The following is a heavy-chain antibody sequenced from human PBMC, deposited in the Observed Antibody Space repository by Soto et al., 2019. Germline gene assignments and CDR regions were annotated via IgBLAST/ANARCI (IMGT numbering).Heavy chain of an antibody. CDR3: ACSGYYKPYDY. J-gene: IGHJ4*02. CDR2: IYYSGST. Sequence: SETLSLTCTVSGGSISSGGYYWSWIRQHPGKGLEWIGYIYYSGSTYYNPSLKSRVTMSVDTSKNQFSLKLSSVTAADTAVYYCACSGYYKPYDYWGQGTLVTVSS. V-gene: IGHV4-31*03. CDR1: GGSISSGGYY. D-gene: IGHD3-22*01.